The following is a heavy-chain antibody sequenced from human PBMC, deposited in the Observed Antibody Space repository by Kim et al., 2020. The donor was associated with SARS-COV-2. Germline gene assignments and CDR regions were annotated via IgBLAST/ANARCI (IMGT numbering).Heavy chain of an antibody. V-gene: IGHV4-39*01. D-gene: IGHD6-25*01. CDR3: ARRQRDAFDI. J-gene: IGHJ3*02. CDR2: IYYSGST. CDR1: GGSISSSSYY. Sequence: SETLSLTCTASGGSISSSSYYWGWIRQPPGQGLEWIGSIYYSGSTYYNPSLKGRVTISVDTSKNQFSQKLSSVTAADTAVYYCARRQRDAFDIWGQGTMVTVSS.